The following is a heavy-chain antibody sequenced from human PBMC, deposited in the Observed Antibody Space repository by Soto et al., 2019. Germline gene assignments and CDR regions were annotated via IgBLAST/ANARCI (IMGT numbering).Heavy chain of an antibody. Sequence: QGQLQESGPGLVKPSETLSLTCTVSGGSISNYFCNWIRQPAGKGLQWIGRIDNSGSTNYNPSLKSRITMSADTSRNQLALKFNSVTAADTAVYYCARGGQDFWSGPCDYLGQGAQVTVSS. CDR1: GGSISNYF. CDR3: ARGGQDFWSGPCDY. CDR2: IDNSGST. V-gene: IGHV4-4*07. J-gene: IGHJ4*02. D-gene: IGHD3-3*01.